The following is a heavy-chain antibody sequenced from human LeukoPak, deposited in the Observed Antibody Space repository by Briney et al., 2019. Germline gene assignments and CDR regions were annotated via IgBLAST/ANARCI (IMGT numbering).Heavy chain of an antibody. CDR1: GVIVSSNY. CDR3: ARGAGYNYPYYFDY. J-gene: IGHJ4*02. Sequence: SGGSLRLSCAASGVIVSSNYMNWVREAPGKGLEWVSVIYGGGNIYYADSVKGRFTISRDNSKNTLYLQMNSLRAEDTAVYYCARGAGYNYPYYFDYWGQGTLVTVSS. V-gene: IGHV3-53*01. D-gene: IGHD5-24*01. CDR2: IYGGGNI.